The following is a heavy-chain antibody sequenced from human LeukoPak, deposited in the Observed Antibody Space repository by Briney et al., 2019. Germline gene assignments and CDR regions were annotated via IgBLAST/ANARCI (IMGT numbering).Heavy chain of an antibody. CDR3: AKSDWFDP. CDR2: IKNDGSSP. J-gene: IGHJ5*01. Sequence: PGESLRLSCATSGFTFRNYWMSWLRQAPGKGLEWVSRIKNDGSSPSYADSVKGRFTVSRDNARSTLYLQMNSLRVDDTAVYYCAKSDWFDPWGRGILVTVSS. CDR1: GFTFRNYW. V-gene: IGHV3-74*01.